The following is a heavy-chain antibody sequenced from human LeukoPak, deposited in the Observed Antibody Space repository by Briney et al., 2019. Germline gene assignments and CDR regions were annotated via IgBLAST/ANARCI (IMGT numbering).Heavy chain of an antibody. CDR2: MYYSGST. V-gene: IGHV4-59*08. CDR3: ARHRSGWLQSSFDY. CDR1: GGSISSYY. D-gene: IGHD5-24*01. J-gene: IGHJ4*02. Sequence: SETLSLTCTVSGGSISSYYWSWIRQPPGKGLEWIGYMYYSGSTSYKPSLKSRVTISVDTSKNQFSLKLSSVTAADTAVYYCARHRSGWLQSSFDYWGQGTLVTVSS.